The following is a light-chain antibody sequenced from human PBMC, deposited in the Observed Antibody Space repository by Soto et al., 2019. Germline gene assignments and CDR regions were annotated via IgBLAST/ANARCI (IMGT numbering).Light chain of an antibody. CDR2: KAS. Sequence: DIHVTQSRSTLSVSVGDRFTITCRASQTISSWLAWYQQKPGKAPKLLIYKASTLKSGVPSRFSGSGSGTEFTLTISSLQPDDFATYYCQHYNSYSEAFGQGTKVDIK. CDR1: QTISSW. CDR3: QHYNSYSEA. V-gene: IGKV1-5*03. J-gene: IGKJ1*01.